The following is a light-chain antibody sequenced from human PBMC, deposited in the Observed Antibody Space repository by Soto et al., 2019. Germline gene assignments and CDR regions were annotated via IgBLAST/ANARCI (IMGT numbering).Light chain of an antibody. CDR2: DAS. CDR1: QSISSW. CDR3: QQYNSYRT. J-gene: IGKJ1*01. Sequence: DIQMTQSPSTLSASVGDRVTITCRASQSISSWLAWYQQKPGKAPKVRIYDASSLESGVSSRFSGSGSGTEFTLTISSLQPDDFATYYCQQYNSYRTFGQGTKVEIK. V-gene: IGKV1-5*01.